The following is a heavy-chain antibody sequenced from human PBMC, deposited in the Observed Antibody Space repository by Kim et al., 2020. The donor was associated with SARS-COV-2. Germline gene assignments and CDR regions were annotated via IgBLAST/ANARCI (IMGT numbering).Heavy chain of an antibody. J-gene: IGHJ6*02. Sequence: GGSLRLSCAASGFTFSSYAMSWVRQAPGKGLEWVSAISGSGGSTYYADSVKGRFTISRDNSKNTLYLQMNSMRAEDTAVYYCAKDLSNYDSSGYSGRYYYGMDVWGQGTTVTVSS. V-gene: IGHV3-23*01. CDR2: ISGSGGST. CDR3: AKDLSNYDSSGYSGRYYYGMDV. CDR1: GFTFSSYA. D-gene: IGHD3-22*01.